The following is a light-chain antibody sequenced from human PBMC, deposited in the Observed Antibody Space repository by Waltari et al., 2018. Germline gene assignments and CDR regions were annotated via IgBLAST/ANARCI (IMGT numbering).Light chain of an antibody. Sequence: DIQMTQSPSSVSASLGDRVTITCRASQDISRYLAWYQQTPWRSPKLLIFDTSSLQSGVPSRFSGSGSGTDFTLTISSLQPEDFATYYCLQVSNFPITFGQGTRLEIK. CDR1: QDISRY. CDR3: LQVSNFPIT. V-gene: IGKV1D-12*01. CDR2: DTS. J-gene: IGKJ5*01.